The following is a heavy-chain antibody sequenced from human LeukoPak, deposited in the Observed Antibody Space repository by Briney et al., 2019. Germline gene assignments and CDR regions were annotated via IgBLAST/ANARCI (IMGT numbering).Heavy chain of an antibody. Sequence: GGSLRLSCAASGFTFSSYSMNWVRQAPGKGLEWVSSISSSSNYIYYADSVKGRFTISRDNAKNSLYLQMNSLRAEDTAVYYCARGVYSYGYKGYYFDYWGQGTLVTVSS. CDR3: ARGVYSYGYKGYYFDY. V-gene: IGHV3-21*01. J-gene: IGHJ4*02. D-gene: IGHD5-18*01. CDR2: ISSSSNYI. CDR1: GFTFSSYS.